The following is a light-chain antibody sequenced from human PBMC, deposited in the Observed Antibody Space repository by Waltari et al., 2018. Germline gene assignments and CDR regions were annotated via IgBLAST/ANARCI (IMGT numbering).Light chain of an antibody. CDR3: ATWDASLNMMI. CDR1: SSNIGSVT. J-gene: IGLJ2*01. V-gene: IGLV1-44*01. CDR2: RNN. Sequence: QSVLTHPPSASGTPGQRVTISCSGSSSNIGSVTVNWYQQLPGTAPKLFIYRNNQRPSGVPYRFSGSKSGTSASLAISGLQSEDEADYYCATWDASLNMMIFGGGTKLTVL.